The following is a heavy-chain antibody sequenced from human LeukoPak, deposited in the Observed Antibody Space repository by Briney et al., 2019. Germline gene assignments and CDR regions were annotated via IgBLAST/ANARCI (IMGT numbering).Heavy chain of an antibody. V-gene: IGHV1-46*01. D-gene: IGHD3-10*01. CDR1: GGTFSSYA. CDR2: INPTGGRT. CDR3: ARDSYYYGSEMDV. J-gene: IGHJ6*02. Sequence: ASVKVSCKASGGTFSSYAISWVRQAPGQGLEWMGIINPTGGRTYYAQKFQGRVTMTTDTSSRTVSMELRSLRSEDTAVYYCARDSYYYGSEMDVWGQGTTVTVSS.